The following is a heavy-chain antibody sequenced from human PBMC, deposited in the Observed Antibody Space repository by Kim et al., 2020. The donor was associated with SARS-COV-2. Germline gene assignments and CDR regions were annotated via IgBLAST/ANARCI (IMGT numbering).Heavy chain of an antibody. CDR3: ASRGVLGAFDM. J-gene: IGHJ3*02. CDR2: IDPSDSYT. V-gene: IGHV5-10-1*01. D-gene: IGHD3-10*01. CDR1: GFSFSNNW. Sequence: GESLKISCKASGFSFSNNWISWVRQMPGKGLEWMGRIDPSDSYTNYSPSFQGHVTISADKSISTAYLQWRSLKASDTAMYFCASRGVLGAFDMWGQGTMVTVSS.